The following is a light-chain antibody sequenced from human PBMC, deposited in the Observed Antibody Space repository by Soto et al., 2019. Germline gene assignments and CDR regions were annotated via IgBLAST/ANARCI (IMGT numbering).Light chain of an antibody. Sequence: SYELTQPPSVSVSPGQTARISCSGDKLGDKYACWYQQKPGQSPVLVIYQDSKRPSGIPERFSGSNSGNTATLTISGTQAMDEADYYCQAWDSSTLYVFGTGTKLTVL. CDR2: QDS. V-gene: IGLV3-1*01. CDR1: KLGDKY. CDR3: QAWDSSTLYV. J-gene: IGLJ1*01.